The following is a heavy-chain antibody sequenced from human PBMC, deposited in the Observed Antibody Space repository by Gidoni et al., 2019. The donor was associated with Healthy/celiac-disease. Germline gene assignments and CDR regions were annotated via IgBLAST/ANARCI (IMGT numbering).Heavy chain of an antibody. Sequence: QVQLVQSGAEVKKPGASVKVSCKASGYTFTSYDINWVRQATGQGLEWMGWMNPNSGNTGYAQKFQGRVTMTRNTSISTAYMELSSLRSEDTAVYYCARASLEWLDEDWYFDLWGRGTLVTVSS. CDR2: MNPNSGNT. D-gene: IGHD6-19*01. J-gene: IGHJ2*01. V-gene: IGHV1-8*01. CDR1: GYTFTSYD. CDR3: ARASLEWLDEDWYFDL.